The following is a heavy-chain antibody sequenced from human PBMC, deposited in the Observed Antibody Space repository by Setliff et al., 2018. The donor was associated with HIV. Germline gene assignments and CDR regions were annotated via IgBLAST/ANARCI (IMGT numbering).Heavy chain of an antibody. CDR2: ISGSGGST. D-gene: IGHD6-13*01. CDR1: GFTFSSYA. J-gene: IGHJ4*02. CDR3: ARVTRSSWYYFDY. Sequence: PGGSLRLSCAASGFTFSSYAMSWVRQAPGKGLEWVSAISGSGGSTYYADSVKGRFTISRDNSKNTLYLQMNSLRAEDRAVYYCARVTRSSWYYFDYWGQGTLVTVS. V-gene: IGHV3-23*01.